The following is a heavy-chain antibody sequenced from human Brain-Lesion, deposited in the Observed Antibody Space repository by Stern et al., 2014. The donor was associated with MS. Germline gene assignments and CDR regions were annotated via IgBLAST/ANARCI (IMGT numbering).Heavy chain of an antibody. CDR2: INPNTGGT. D-gene: IGHD3-3*01. CDR3: ARDQRGITIFGVVTDYYYLGMDV. Sequence: QMQLVQSGAEVKKHGASVKVSCKTSGYIFTGYYIHWVRQAPGQGLEWMAWINPNTGGTKYAKKFQGRVTMSRDTSISTAYVELSSLTSDDTAVYYCARDQRGITIFGVVTDYYYLGMDVWGQGTTVTVSS. J-gene: IGHJ6*02. V-gene: IGHV1-2*02. CDR1: GYIFTGYY.